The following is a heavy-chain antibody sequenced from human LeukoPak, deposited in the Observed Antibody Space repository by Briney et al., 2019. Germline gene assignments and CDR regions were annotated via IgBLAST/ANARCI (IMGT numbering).Heavy chain of an antibody. D-gene: IGHD5-12*01. J-gene: IGHJ4*02. CDR2: IISKAGGETT. Sequence: GGSLRLSCAASGFTFSNAWMSWVRQAPGKGLEWVGRIISKAGGETTDYAAPVKGRFTISRDDSRNTVFLQMNSLRAEDTAVYYCAKLALATLYYFDYWGQGTLVTVSS. CDR3: AKLALATLYYFDY. V-gene: IGHV3-15*01. CDR1: GFTFSNAW.